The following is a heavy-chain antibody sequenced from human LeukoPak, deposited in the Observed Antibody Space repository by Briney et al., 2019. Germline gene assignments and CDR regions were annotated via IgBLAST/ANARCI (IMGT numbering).Heavy chain of an antibody. CDR3: ARAVPATDGFFGELDY. D-gene: IGHD3-3*01. CDR2: IHNYDATT. CDR1: GYSFRSYG. Sequence: ASVNVSCKASGYSFRSYGITWVRQAPAQGLEWMGWIHNYDATTNQAEKLQGRVIMTTDTSTSTAYMELRRLRSDDTVVYYCARAVPATDGFFGELDYWGQGTLVTVSS. J-gene: IGHJ4*02. V-gene: IGHV1-18*01.